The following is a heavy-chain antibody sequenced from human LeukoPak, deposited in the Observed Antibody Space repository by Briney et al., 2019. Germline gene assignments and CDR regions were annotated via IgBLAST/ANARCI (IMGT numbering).Heavy chain of an antibody. D-gene: IGHD3-10*01. V-gene: IGHV3-23*01. CDR2: ISGSGGST. CDR3: ARGTRPPQWFGEFHAFDI. CDR1: GFTFSSYA. J-gene: IGHJ3*02. Sequence: GGSLRLSCAASGFTFSSYAMSWVRQAPGKGLEWVSAISGSGGSTYYADSVKGRFTISRDNSKNTLYLQMNSLRAEDTAVYYCARGTRPPQWFGEFHAFDIWGQGTMVTVSS.